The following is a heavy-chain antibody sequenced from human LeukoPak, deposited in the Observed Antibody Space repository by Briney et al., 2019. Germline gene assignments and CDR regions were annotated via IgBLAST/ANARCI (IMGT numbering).Heavy chain of an antibody. V-gene: IGHV1-2*02. D-gene: IGHD3-22*01. CDR2: FNPNSGGT. Sequence: ASVKVSCKASGYTFTDYFMFWVRQAPGQGLEWMGWFNPNSGGTNYAQKFQGRVTMTRDTSISTAYMELSMLISDDTAVYYCARDRYDSSGYYLNYWGQGTLVTVSS. J-gene: IGHJ4*02. CDR3: ARDRYDSSGYYLNY. CDR1: GYTFTDYF.